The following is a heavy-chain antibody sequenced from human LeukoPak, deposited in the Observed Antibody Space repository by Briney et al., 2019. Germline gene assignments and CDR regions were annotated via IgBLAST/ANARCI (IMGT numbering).Heavy chain of an antibody. CDR1: GFTFDDYA. Sequence: SLRLSCAASGFTFDDYAMHWVRQAPGKDLEWVSGISWNSGSIGYADSVKGRFTISRDNAKNSLYLQMNSLRAEDTALYYCTKGRGIVGATRYFDYWGQGTLVTVSS. J-gene: IGHJ4*02. V-gene: IGHV3-9*01. CDR3: TKGRGIVGATRYFDY. D-gene: IGHD1-26*01. CDR2: ISWNSGSI.